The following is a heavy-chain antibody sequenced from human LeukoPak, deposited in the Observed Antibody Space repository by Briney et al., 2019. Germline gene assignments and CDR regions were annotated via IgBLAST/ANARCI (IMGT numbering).Heavy chain of an antibody. Sequence: SETLSLTCTVSGGSISSGSYYWSWIRQPAGKGLEWIGRIYTSGSTNYNPSLKSRVTISVDTSKNQFSLKLSSVTAADTAVYYCARAGGFGVTTGYYYYMDVWGKGTTVTISS. J-gene: IGHJ6*03. CDR3: ARAGGFGVTTGYYYYMDV. V-gene: IGHV4-61*02. D-gene: IGHD4-17*01. CDR2: IYTSGST. CDR1: GGSISSGSYY.